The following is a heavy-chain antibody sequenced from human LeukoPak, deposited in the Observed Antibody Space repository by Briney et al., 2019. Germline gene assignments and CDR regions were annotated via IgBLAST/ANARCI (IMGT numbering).Heavy chain of an antibody. Sequence: SETLSLTCTVSGGSISSYYWSWIRQPPGKGLEWIGYIYYSGSTNYNPSLKSRVTISVDTFKNQFSLKLSSVTAADTAVYYCARTTPIYDIDYWGQGTLVTVSS. V-gene: IGHV4-59*08. D-gene: IGHD3-9*01. CDR2: IYYSGST. CDR1: GGSISSYY. CDR3: ARTTPIYDIDY. J-gene: IGHJ4*02.